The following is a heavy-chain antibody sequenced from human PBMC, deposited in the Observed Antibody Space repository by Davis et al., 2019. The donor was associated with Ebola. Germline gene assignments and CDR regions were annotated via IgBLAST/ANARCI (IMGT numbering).Heavy chain of an antibody. CDR2: ISSSSATI. CDR1: GFTFSTFA. J-gene: IGHJ4*02. V-gene: IGHV3-48*02. Sequence: GESLKISCAASGFTFSTFAMNWVRQAPGKGLEWVAYISSSSATIYYAKSVTGRFTISRDNVKNSLYLQMNSLRDEDTAVYYCARFAAVEDWGQGTLVTVSS. CDR3: ARFAAVED. D-gene: IGHD4-23*01.